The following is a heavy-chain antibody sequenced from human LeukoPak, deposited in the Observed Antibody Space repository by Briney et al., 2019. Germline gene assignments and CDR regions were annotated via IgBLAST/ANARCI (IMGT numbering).Heavy chain of an antibody. CDR2: IRYDGSNK. D-gene: IGHD2-2*01. CDR1: GFTFSSYG. Sequence: GDSLRLSCAASGFTFSSYGMHWVRQAPGKGLEWVAFIRYDGSNKYYADSVKGRFTISRDNSKNTLYLQMNSLRAEDTAVYYCAKDLEGREKDIVVVPAAISYWGQGTLVTVSS. J-gene: IGHJ4*02. V-gene: IGHV3-30*02. CDR3: AKDLEGREKDIVVVPAAISY.